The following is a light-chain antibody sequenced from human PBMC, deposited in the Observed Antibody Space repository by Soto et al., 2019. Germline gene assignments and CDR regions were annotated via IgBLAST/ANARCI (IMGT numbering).Light chain of an antibody. Sequence: EIVLTQSPGTLSLSPGESAALSCRASQSVTSNYLVWYRQKPCQAPRLLIYAISSRAAGIPDRCSGSGSGTAFTLTITRLEPEDSAVYYCQQHSNSPWTFGQGTRVEI. CDR1: QSVTSNY. CDR3: QQHSNSPWT. V-gene: IGKV3D-20*02. CDR2: AIS. J-gene: IGKJ1*01.